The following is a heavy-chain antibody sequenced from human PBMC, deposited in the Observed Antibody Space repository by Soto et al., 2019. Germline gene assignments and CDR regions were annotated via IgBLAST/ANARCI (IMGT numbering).Heavy chain of an antibody. CDR3: TTDAPTIVGATEDAFDI. CDR2: IKSKTDGGTT. V-gene: IGHV3-15*01. CDR1: GFTFSNAW. D-gene: IGHD1-26*01. J-gene: IGHJ3*02. Sequence: GGSLRLSCAASGFTFSNAWMSWVRQAPGKGLEWVGRIKSKTDGGTTDYAAPVKGRFTSSRDDSKNTLYLQMNSLKTEDTAVYYCTTDAPTIVGATEDAFDIWGQGTMVTVSS.